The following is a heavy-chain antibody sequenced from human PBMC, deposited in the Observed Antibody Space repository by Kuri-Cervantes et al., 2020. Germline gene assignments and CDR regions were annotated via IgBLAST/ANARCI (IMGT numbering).Heavy chain of an antibody. CDR1: GFNFSNYA. CDR2: IGSNGVNT. J-gene: IGHJ3*02. CDR3: AKSIQRGTSAFDI. V-gene: IGHV3-64*02. D-gene: IGHD5-24*01. Sequence: GESLKISCAASGFNFSNYAMSWVRQAPGKGLEYVSAIGSNGVNTEYADSVKGRFTISRDNSKNTLYLQMGSLRAEDMAMYYCAKSIQRGTSAFDIWGRGTMVTVSS.